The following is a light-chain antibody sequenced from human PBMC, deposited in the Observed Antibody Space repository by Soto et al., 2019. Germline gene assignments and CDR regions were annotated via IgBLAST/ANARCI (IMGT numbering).Light chain of an antibody. Sequence: DIQMTQCPSTLSASVGDRVTITFRASQSVRSWLAWYQQKPGRAPKFLIYDASSLESGVPSRFSGSGSGTEFTLTISNLHPDDFATYYCQQYDNYPLTFGGGTKVDIK. CDR3: QQYDNYPLT. V-gene: IGKV1-5*01. CDR1: QSVRSW. J-gene: IGKJ4*01. CDR2: DAS.